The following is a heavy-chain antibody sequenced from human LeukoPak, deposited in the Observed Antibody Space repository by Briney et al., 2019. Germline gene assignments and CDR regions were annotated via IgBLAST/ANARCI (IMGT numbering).Heavy chain of an antibody. CDR1: DGSISGYY. D-gene: IGHD6-13*01. CDR3: ARDTQSAGTDY. V-gene: IGHV4-59*12. J-gene: IGHJ4*02. Sequence: SETLSLTCTVSDGSISGYYWSWIRQPPGKGLEWIGYIYYGGSTNYNPSLKSRVTMSVDTSKNQFSLKLSSVTAADTAVYYCARDTQSAGTDYWGQGTLVTVSS. CDR2: IYYGGST.